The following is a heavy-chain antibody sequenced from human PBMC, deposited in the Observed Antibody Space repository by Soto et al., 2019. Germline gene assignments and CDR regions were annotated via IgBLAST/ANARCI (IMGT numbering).Heavy chain of an antibody. J-gene: IGHJ4*02. V-gene: IGHV1-46*01. CDR2: INPSGGIT. CDR1: GYTFTSYY. CDR3: ARSGSGWYLSRYFDY. Sequence: ASVKVSCKASGYTFTSYYMHWARQAPGQGLEWMGIINPSGGITSYAQKFQGRVTMTADTSTSTAYMELRSLRSDDTAVYYCARSGSGWYLSRYFDYWGQGTLVTVSS. D-gene: IGHD6-19*01.